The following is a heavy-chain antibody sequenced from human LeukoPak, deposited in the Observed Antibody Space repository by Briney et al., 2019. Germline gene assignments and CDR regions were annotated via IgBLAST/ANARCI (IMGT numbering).Heavy chain of an antibody. V-gene: IGHV3-23*01. Sequence: PGGSLRLSCAASGFTFSSYAMSWVRQAPGKWLEWVSAISGSGGSTYYADSVKGRFTNSRDNSKNTLYLQMNSLRAEDTAVYYCAKDKFNQPEGLFDYWGQGTLVTVSS. CDR2: ISGSGGST. CDR3: AKDKFNQPEGLFDY. D-gene: IGHD2-2*01. CDR1: GFTFSSYA. J-gene: IGHJ4*02.